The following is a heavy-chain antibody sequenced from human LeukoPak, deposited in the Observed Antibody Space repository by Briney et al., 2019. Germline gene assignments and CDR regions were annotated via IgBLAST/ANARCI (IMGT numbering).Heavy chain of an antibody. D-gene: IGHD2-15*01. CDR2: IYYSGST. CDR3: ARKYCSGGSCYPYYFDY. V-gene: IGHV4-39*07. CDR1: GGSISSSSYY. J-gene: IGHJ4*02. Sequence: KPSETLSLTCTVSGGSISSSSYYWGWIRQPPGKGLEWIGSIYYSGSTCYNPSLKSRVTISVDTSKNQFSLKLSSVTAADTAVYYCARKYCSGGSCYPYYFDYWGQGTLVTVSS.